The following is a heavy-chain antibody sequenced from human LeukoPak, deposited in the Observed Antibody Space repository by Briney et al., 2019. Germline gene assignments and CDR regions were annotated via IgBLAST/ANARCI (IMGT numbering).Heavy chain of an antibody. CDR3: AKDLPPYGDYVRYYYYGMDV. J-gene: IGHJ6*02. CDR2: ISGSGGST. Sequence: GGSLRLSCAASGFTFSSYAMSWVRQAPGKGLEWVSAISGSGGSTYYADSVKGRFTISRDNSKNMLYLQMNSLRAEDTAVYYCAKDLPPYGDYVRYYYYGMDVWGQGTTVTVSS. D-gene: IGHD4-17*01. CDR1: GFTFSSYA. V-gene: IGHV3-23*01.